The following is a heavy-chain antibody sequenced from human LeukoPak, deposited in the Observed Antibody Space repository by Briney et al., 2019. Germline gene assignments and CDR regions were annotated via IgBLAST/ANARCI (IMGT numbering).Heavy chain of an antibody. V-gene: IGHV4-34*01. CDR1: GGSFSGYY. CDR2: INHSGST. CDR3: ARATTRWLAKYYFDY. J-gene: IGHJ4*02. D-gene: IGHD6-19*01. Sequence: SETLSLTCAVYGGSFSGYYWSWIRQPPGKGLEWIGEINHSGSTNYNPSLKSRVTISVDTSKNQFSLKLSSVTAADTAVYYCARATTRWLAKYYFDYWGQGALVTVSS.